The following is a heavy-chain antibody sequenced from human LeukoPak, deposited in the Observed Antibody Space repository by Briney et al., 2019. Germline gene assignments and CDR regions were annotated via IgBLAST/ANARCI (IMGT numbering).Heavy chain of an antibody. J-gene: IGHJ4*02. D-gene: IGHD2-8*01. Sequence: GGSLRLSCAASGFMFDDYAIHWVRQAPGKGLEWVSLISGDGGSTFYADSVKGRFTISRDNSKNSLSLQMNILTTADTASYYCVKEGYSHTTNYFDHWGQGVLVTVSS. CDR2: ISGDGGST. CDR3: VKEGYSHTTNYFDH. V-gene: IGHV3-43*02. CDR1: GFMFDDYA.